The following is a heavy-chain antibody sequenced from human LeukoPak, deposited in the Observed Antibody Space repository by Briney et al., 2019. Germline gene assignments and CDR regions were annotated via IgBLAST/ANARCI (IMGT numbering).Heavy chain of an antibody. D-gene: IGHD3-22*01. CDR2: VYYSGGT. J-gene: IGHJ4*02. Sequence: IGYVYYSGGTCYNPSLKSRVTISVDTSKNQFSLKLSSVTAAFTAVYNWARFDRIGYSLGYYFDYWGQGTVLSVSS. V-gene: IGHV4-31*02. CDR3: ARFDRIGYSLGYYFDY.